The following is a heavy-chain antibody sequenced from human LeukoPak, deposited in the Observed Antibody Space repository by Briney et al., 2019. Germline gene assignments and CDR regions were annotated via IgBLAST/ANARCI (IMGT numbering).Heavy chain of an antibody. CDR1: GLTVSSNY. CDR2: IYSGGST. J-gene: IGHJ6*02. D-gene: IGHD3-16*01. CDR3: ARYTSSPGEGMDV. V-gene: IGHV3-66*01. Sequence: GGCLRLSCAASGLTVSSNYMSWVRQAPGKGLEWVSVIYSGGSTNYADSVKGRFTISRDNSKNTLYLQMNSLRAEDTAVYYCARYTSSPGEGMDVWGQGTTVTVSS.